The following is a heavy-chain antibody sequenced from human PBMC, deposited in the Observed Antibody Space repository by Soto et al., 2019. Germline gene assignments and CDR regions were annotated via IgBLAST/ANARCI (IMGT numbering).Heavy chain of an antibody. D-gene: IGHD2-2*01. V-gene: IGHV3-23*01. Sequence: GGSLRLSXAASGFTFSSYAMSWVRQAPGKGLEWVSAISGSGGSTYYADSVKGRFTISRDNSKNTLYLQMNSLRAEDTAVYYCAKVEDIVVVPASFGMDVWGQGTTVTVSS. CDR2: ISGSGGST. J-gene: IGHJ6*02. CDR3: AKVEDIVVVPASFGMDV. CDR1: GFTFSSYA.